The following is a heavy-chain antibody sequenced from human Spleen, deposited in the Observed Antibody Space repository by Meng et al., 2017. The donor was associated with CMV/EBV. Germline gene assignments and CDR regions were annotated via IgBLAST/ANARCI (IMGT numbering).Heavy chain of an antibody. CDR3: ARDRGDGYLDY. J-gene: IGHJ4*02. D-gene: IGHD3-10*01. Sequence: GESLKISCAASGFTVSSNYMSWVRQAPGKGLEWVSVIYSGGSTYYADSVKGRFTISRDNSKNTLYLQMNSLRAEDTAVYYCARDRGDGYLDYWGQGTLVTVSS. V-gene: IGHV3-66*02. CDR2: IYSGGST. CDR1: GFTVSSNY.